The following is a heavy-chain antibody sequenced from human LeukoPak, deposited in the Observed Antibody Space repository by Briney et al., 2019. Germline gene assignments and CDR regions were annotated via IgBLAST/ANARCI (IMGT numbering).Heavy chain of an antibody. V-gene: IGHV3-7*03. Sequence: GGSLRLSCAASGFMFSSYWMSWVRQAPGKGLEWVADIKEDGSEKSYVDSVKGRFTISRDNAKNSLYLQMNSLRAEDTALYYCARAPVIAAKHAFDIWGQGTMVTVSS. CDR3: ARAPVIAAKHAFDI. CDR1: GFMFSSYW. D-gene: IGHD6-6*01. J-gene: IGHJ3*02. CDR2: IKEDGSEK.